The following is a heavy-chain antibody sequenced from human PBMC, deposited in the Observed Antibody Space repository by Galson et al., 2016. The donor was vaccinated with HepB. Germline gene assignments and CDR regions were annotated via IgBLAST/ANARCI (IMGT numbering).Heavy chain of an antibody. CDR2: IGTVGDT. CDR1: GFIFSTYD. D-gene: IGHD1-26*01. V-gene: IGHV3-13*04. CDR3: VRGKALWELPPYYGMNV. J-gene: IGHJ6*02. Sequence: SLRLSCAASGFIFSTYDMHWVRQPTGKGLEWVSAIGTVGDTHYPDSVKGRFTISRENAKTSLYLQMNSLGAGDTAVYYCVRGKALWELPPYYGMNVWGQGTTVIVSS.